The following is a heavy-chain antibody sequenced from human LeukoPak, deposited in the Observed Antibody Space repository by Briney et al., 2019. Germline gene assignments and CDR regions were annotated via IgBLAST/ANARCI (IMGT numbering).Heavy chain of an antibody. Sequence: ASVKVSRKASGYTLSRYHMHWVRQAPAKGREWMGRINPNRGGADYSQQYQSRGTMTRDTSISTNYMELRRMRLDDTAVYYCARGLENFDYWGQGTLVSVSS. V-gene: IGHV1-2*06. CDR1: GYTLSRYH. CDR3: ARGLENFDY. CDR2: INPNRGGA. J-gene: IGHJ4*02. D-gene: IGHD1-1*01.